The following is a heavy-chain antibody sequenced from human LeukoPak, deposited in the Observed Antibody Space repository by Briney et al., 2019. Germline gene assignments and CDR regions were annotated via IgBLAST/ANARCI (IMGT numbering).Heavy chain of an antibody. Sequence: SETLSLTCTVSGGSFNSNSYYWGWIRQPPGKGLEWIGSIYYSGSTNYNPSLKSRVTISVDTSKNQFSLKLSSVTAADTAVYYCARQGGFRGYYGSGRGMDVWGQGTTVTVSS. J-gene: IGHJ6*02. CDR2: IYYSGST. CDR3: ARQGGFRGYYGSGRGMDV. V-gene: IGHV4-39*01. CDR1: GGSFNSNSYY. D-gene: IGHD3-10*01.